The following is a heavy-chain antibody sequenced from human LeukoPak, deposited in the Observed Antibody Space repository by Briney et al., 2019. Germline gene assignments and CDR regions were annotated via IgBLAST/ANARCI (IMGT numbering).Heavy chain of an antibody. CDR3: ARVDYYDRSGYSTWYFDL. Sequence: GGSLRLSCAASGFTDSSNYMSGVRQARGEGLECVSVIYSSGNTHYADSVKGRFTISRHNSQSTLFLEVNSLRAEDTAVYFCARVDYYDRSGYSTWYFDLWGRGTQVTVSS. D-gene: IGHD3-22*01. CDR2: IYSSGNT. V-gene: IGHV3-53*04. J-gene: IGHJ2*01. CDR1: GFTDSSNY.